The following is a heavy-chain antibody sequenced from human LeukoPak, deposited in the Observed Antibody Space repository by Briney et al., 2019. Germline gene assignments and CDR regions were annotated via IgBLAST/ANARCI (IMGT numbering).Heavy chain of an antibody. D-gene: IGHD3-22*01. CDR1: DDSLSSYY. CDR3: AKGRYDSSGYLFDY. V-gene: IGHV4-4*07. CDR2: IYTSGST. Sequence: SETLSLTCTVSDDSLSSYYWSWIRQPAGKGLEWIGLIYTSGSTNYNPSLTSRVTMSVDTSKKQISLKLSSVTAADTAVYYCAKGRYDSSGYLFDYWGQGTLVTVSS. J-gene: IGHJ4*02.